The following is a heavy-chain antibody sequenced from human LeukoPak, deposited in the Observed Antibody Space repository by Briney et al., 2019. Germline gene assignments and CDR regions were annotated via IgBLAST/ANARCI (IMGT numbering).Heavy chain of an antibody. D-gene: IGHD2-2*03. CDR3: ARTSGYWDQYYFDY. CDR1: GGSISSSNW. CDR2: IYHSGST. Sequence: PSETLSLTCAVSGGSISSSNWWSWVRQPPGQGLEWIGEIYHSGSTNYNPSLKSRVTISVDTSKNQFSLKLSSVTAADTAIYYCARTSGYWDQYYFDYWGQGTLVIVSS. V-gene: IGHV4-4*02. J-gene: IGHJ4*02.